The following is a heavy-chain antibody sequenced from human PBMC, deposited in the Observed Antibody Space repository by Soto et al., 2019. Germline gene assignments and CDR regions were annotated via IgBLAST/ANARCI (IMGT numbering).Heavy chain of an antibody. CDR2: ISYDGSNK. CDR1: GVTFNSYV. V-gene: IGHV3-30*18. D-gene: IGHD3-16*02. Sequence: GWSLRLCCAASGVTFNSYVMHWVRQAPGKGLEWVAVISYDGSNKYYADSVKGRFTISRDNSKNTLYLQMNSLRAEDTAVYYCAKECFQGKRWGGGYRSFHSWGKGPLVT. CDR3: AKECFQGKRWGGGYRSFHS. J-gene: IGHJ3*01.